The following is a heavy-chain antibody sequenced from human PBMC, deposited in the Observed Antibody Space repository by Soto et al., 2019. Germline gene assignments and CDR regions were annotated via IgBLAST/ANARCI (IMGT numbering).Heavy chain of an antibody. V-gene: IGHV3-15*05. CDR2: IKSKTDGGTT. CDR3: TTVIPKGKWELGP. J-gene: IGHJ5*02. Sequence: EVHLVESGGGLVKPGGSLRLSCAASGFTFSNAWMSWVRQAPGKGLEWVGRIKSKTDGGTTDYAGPVKGRFTISRDDSKNTLNVQMSRLKTEDTAVYYCTTVIPKGKWELGPWGRGTLVTVSS. CDR1: GFTFSNAW. D-gene: IGHD1-26*01.